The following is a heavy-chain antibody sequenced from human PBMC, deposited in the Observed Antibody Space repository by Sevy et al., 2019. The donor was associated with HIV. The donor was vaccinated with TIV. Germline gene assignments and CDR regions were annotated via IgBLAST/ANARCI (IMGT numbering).Heavy chain of an antibody. V-gene: IGHV4-34*01. CDR3: ARAPPVVVVPGAPSWFDP. Sequence: SETPSLTCAVYGGSFSGYYWNWIRQTPGKGLEWIGEINHSGSTNYNPSLKSRVTISVDTSKNQFSLRLTSVTAADTAVYYCARAPPVVVVPGAPSWFDPWGQGTLVTVSS. J-gene: IGHJ5*02. CDR2: INHSGST. CDR1: GGSFSGYY. D-gene: IGHD2-2*01.